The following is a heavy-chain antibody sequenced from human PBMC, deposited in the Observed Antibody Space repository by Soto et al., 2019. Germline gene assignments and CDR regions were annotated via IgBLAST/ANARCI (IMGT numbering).Heavy chain of an antibody. CDR2: ISAYNGNT. CDR3: ASYREQLVLYGMDV. Sequence: QVQLVQSGAEVKKPGASVKVSCKASGYTFTSYVITWVRQAPGQGLEWMGWISAYNGNTNYAQKFQGRVTMTTDTSTSTAYRELRSLRSDDTAVDYCASYREQLVLYGMDVWGQGTTVTVSS. V-gene: IGHV1-18*01. J-gene: IGHJ6*02. CDR1: GYTFTSYV. D-gene: IGHD6-13*01.